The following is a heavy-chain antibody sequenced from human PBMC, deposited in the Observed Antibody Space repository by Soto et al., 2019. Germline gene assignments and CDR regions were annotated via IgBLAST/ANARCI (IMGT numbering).Heavy chain of an antibody. V-gene: IGHV3-53*01. CDR3: AKLWGYYFES. J-gene: IGHJ4*02. D-gene: IGHD2-21*01. Sequence: GGCRRLSCAASGFSVNNNYMTWVRQTPGRRPEWVAVIYTRGSTHYADFATGRFTFSRDNSKNTLYLQMNSLRPEDTAVYYCAKLWGYYFESWGPGTLVTVSS. CDR1: GFSVNNNY. CDR2: IYTRGST.